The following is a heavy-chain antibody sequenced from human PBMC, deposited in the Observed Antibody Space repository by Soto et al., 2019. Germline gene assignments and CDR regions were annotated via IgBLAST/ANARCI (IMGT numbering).Heavy chain of an antibody. CDR1: GGSISSGGYY. Sequence: PSETLSLTCTVSGGSISSGGYYWSWIRQHPGKGLEWIGYIYYSGSTYYNPSLKSRVTISVDTSKNQFSLKLSSVTAADTAVYYCARARYSSGWNYFDYWGQGTLVTVS. CDR2: IYYSGST. D-gene: IGHD6-19*01. V-gene: IGHV4-31*03. CDR3: ARARYSSGWNYFDY. J-gene: IGHJ4*02.